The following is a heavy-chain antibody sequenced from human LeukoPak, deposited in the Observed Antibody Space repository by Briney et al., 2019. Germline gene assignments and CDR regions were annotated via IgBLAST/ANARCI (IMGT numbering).Heavy chain of an antibody. Sequence: PSETLSLTCTVSGGSISSYYWSWIRQPAGKGLEWIGRIYYSGSTNYNPSLKSRVTISVDTSKNQFSLKLSSVTAADTAVYYCARHGGVDFWSGYYPGLYYGMDVWGQGTTVTVSS. D-gene: IGHD3-3*01. CDR2: IYYSGST. CDR1: GGSISSYY. J-gene: IGHJ6*02. V-gene: IGHV4-59*08. CDR3: ARHGGVDFWSGYYPGLYYGMDV.